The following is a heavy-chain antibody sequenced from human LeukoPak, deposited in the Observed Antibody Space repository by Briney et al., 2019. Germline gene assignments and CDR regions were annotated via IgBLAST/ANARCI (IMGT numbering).Heavy chain of an antibody. Sequence: GGSLRLSCAASGFTVSSNYMSWVRQAPGKGLEWVSVIYSGGSTYYADSVKGRFTISRDNSKNTLYLQMNSLRAEDTAVYYCARDVDGDSRFGFDLWGQGTLVTVPS. CDR2: IYSGGST. V-gene: IGHV3-66*02. CDR1: GFTVSSNY. CDR3: ARDVDGDSRFGFDL. D-gene: IGHD4-17*01. J-gene: IGHJ5*02.